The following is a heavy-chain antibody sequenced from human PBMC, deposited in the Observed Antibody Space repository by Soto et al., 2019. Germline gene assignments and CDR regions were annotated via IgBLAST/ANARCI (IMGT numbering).Heavy chain of an antibody. V-gene: IGHV1-3*01. J-gene: IGHJ5*02. CDR1: GYTFTSYA. D-gene: IGHD4-17*01. CDR3: ARVPYGDNWFDP. CDR2: INAGNGNT. Sequence: AASVKVSCKASGYTFTSYAMHWVRQAPGQRLEWMGWINAGNGNTKYSQKFQGRVTITRDTSASTAYMELSSLRSEDTAVYYCARVPYGDNWFDPWGQRTLVTVSS.